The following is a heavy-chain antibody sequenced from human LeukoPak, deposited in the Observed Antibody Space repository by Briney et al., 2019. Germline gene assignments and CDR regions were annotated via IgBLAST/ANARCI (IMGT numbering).Heavy chain of an antibody. V-gene: IGHV3-48*03. CDR3: ARGASGSIDY. J-gene: IGHJ4*02. D-gene: IGHD1-1*01. Sequence: PGGSLRLSCAASGFTFSSCEMYWVRQAPGRGLEWVSLTSGTTTTVHYADSVRGRFTISRDNAKNSLYLQMNSLRAEDTAIYYCARGASGSIDYWGQGTLVTVSS. CDR1: GFTFSSCE. CDR2: TSGTTTTV.